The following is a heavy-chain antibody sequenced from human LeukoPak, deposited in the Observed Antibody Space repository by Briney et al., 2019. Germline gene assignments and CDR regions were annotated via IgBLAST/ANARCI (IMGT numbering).Heavy chain of an antibody. D-gene: IGHD4-17*01. CDR2: VNHSGRT. CDR3: ARGLGLRVMTTVTTFHY. V-gene: IGHV4-34*01. J-gene: IGHJ4*02. Sequence: SETLSLTCAVYGGSFSEHYWSWIRQPPGKGLEWIGEVNHSGRTNYNPSLKSRVTISADRSQNQFSLKLSSVTAADTAVYYCARGLGLRVMTTVTTFHYWGQGTLVTVSS. CDR1: GGSFSEHY.